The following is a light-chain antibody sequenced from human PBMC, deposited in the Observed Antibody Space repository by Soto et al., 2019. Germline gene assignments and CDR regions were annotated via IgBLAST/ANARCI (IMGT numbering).Light chain of an antibody. CDR1: SSDVGDYNH. J-gene: IGLJ1*01. CDR2: DVS. CDR3: SSYTSSSTLGV. V-gene: IGLV2-14*03. Sequence: QSVLTQPASVSGSPGQSITMSCTGTSSDVGDYNHVSWYQQHPGKAPKLMIFDVSNWPSGVSNRFSGSKSGNTASLTISGLQAEDEADYYCSSYTSSSTLGVFGTGTKLTVL.